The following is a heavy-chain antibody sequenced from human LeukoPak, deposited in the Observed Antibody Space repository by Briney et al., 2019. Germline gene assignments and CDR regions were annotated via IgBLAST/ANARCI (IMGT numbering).Heavy chain of an antibody. D-gene: IGHD3-22*01. CDR2: IYTSGST. J-gene: IGHJ6*03. CDR3: ARVTNYYDSSGYPYYYYYYMDV. Sequence: PSETLSLTCTVSGGSISSYHWSWIRQPAGKGLEWIGRIYTSGSTNYNPSLKSRVTMSVDTSKNQFSLKLSSVTAADTAVYYCARVTNYYDSSGYPYYYYYYMDVWGKGTTVTVSS. V-gene: IGHV4-4*07. CDR1: GGSISSYH.